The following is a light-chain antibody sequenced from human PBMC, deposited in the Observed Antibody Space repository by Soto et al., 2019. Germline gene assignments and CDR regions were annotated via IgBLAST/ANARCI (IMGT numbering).Light chain of an antibody. V-gene: IGKV3-20*01. CDR2: GAS. Sequence: EIVLTKSPATLSLSPWERATLSCRASQSVSNSYLAWYQQKPGQAPRLLIYGASSRATGIPDRFSGSGSGTDFTLTISRLEPEDFAVYYCQQYGSSPRTFGQGTKVDI. J-gene: IGKJ1*01. CDR1: QSVSNSY. CDR3: QQYGSSPRT.